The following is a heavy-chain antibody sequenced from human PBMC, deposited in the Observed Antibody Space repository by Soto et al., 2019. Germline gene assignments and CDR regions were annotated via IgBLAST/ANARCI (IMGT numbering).Heavy chain of an antibody. CDR3: ARENVLSYVDTAMVDYFDY. J-gene: IGHJ4*02. D-gene: IGHD5-18*01. Sequence: QVQLVQSGAEVKKPGASVKVSCKASGYTFNTYSISWVRQAPGQGLEWMGWISGYNGDTHYAQKFQGRVTMTTDTSTSTAYMELRSLRSDDTAMYYCARENVLSYVDTAMVDYFDYWGQGTLVIVSS. CDR1: GYTFNTYS. V-gene: IGHV1-18*01. CDR2: ISGYNGDT.